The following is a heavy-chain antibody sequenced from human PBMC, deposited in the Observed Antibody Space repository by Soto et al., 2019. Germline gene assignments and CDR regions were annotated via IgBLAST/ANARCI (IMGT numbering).Heavy chain of an antibody. CDR3: AKGYYDILTGYSTPYYYYGMDV. D-gene: IGHD3-9*01. CDR2: ISGSGGST. J-gene: IGHJ6*02. CDR1: GGSISSGGYY. Sequence: ETLSLTCTASGGSISSGGYYWSWVRQAPGKGLEWVSAISGSGGSTYYADSVKGRFTISRDNSKNTLYLQMNSLRAEDTAVYYCAKGYYDILTGYSTPYYYYGMDVWGQGTTVTVSS. V-gene: IGHV3-23*01.